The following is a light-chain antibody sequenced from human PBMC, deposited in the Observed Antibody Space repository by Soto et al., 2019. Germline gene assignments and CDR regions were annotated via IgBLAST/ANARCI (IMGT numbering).Light chain of an antibody. V-gene: IGKV1-5*03. J-gene: IGKJ1*01. CDR1: QSISSW. Sequence: DIQMTQSPSTLSASVGDRVTITCRASQSISSWLAWYQQKPGTAPKLLIYKASTLQSGVPSRFSGSGSGTEFILTISSLQPDDSATYYCQQYNDNWTFGQGTKVE. CDR2: KAS. CDR3: QQYNDNWT.